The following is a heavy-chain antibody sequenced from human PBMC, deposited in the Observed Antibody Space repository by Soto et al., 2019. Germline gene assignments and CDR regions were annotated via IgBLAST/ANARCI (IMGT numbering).Heavy chain of an antibody. CDR1: GYTFSNYG. CDR3: SRFIMVGGWFDPNYYHGMTS. Sequence: QVQLVQSGAEVKKPGASVTVSCKTSGYTFSNYGINWVRQAPGQGLEWMGWISGYNGNTNYAQTVQGRVTMTTDTSTGTVYMELRSLKSDDTAIYYCSRFIMVGGWFDPNYYHGMTSGAKGPRSPSP. J-gene: IGHJ6*02. CDR2: ISGYNGNT. D-gene: IGHD6-19*01. V-gene: IGHV1-18*01.